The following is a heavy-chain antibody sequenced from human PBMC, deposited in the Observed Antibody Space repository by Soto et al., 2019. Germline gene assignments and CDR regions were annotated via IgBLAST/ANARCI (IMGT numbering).Heavy chain of an antibody. Sequence: SETLSLTCTASGGSLSNYYWSWIRQPAGKGLEWIGRVYTVGTTNYNPSLQSRVTMSIDTSKNQFSLRLTSVTAADTAVYYCARSPQTHSYAQFDSWGQGSLVTVSS. CDR1: GGSLSNYY. D-gene: IGHD3-16*01. CDR2: VYTVGTT. J-gene: IGHJ4*02. CDR3: ARSPQTHSYAQFDS. V-gene: IGHV4-4*07.